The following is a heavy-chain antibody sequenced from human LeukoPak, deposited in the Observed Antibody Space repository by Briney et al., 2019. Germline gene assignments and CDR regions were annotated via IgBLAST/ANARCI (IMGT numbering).Heavy chain of an antibody. J-gene: IGHJ4*02. V-gene: IGHV4-59*01. Sequence: PSETLSLTCTVSGGSISSYCWSWIRQPPGKGLEWIGYIYYSGSTNYNPSLKSRVTISVDTSKNQFSLKLSSVTAADTAVYYCARGRRADFDYWGQGTLVTVSS. CDR3: ARGRRADFDY. CDR1: GGSISSYC. CDR2: IYYSGST.